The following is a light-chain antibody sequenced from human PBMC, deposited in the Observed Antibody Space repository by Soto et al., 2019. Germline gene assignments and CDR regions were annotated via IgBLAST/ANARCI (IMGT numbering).Light chain of an antibody. V-gene: IGLV2-8*01. CDR2: EVT. J-gene: IGLJ1*01. CDR1: SSDVGGYNY. CDR3: GSYAGGNTSV. Sequence: QSALTQSPSASGSPGQSVTISCIGTSSDVGGYNYVSWYQHHPGKAPKLIIYEVTKRPSGVPDRFSGSRSGTTASLTVSGLQAEDEADYYCGSYAGGNTSVFGTGTKVTVL.